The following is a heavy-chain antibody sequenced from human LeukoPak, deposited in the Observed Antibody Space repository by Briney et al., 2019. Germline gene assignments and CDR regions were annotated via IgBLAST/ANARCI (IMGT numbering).Heavy chain of an antibody. CDR3: ARQRYSSPPGVY. CDR2: IYYSGST. D-gene: IGHD6-13*01. Sequence: SETLSLTCTVSGGSISSSSYYWGWIRQPPGKGLEWIGSIYYSGSTYYNPSLKSRVTISVDTSKNQFSLKLSSVTAADTAVYYCARQRYSSPPGVYWGQRTLVTVSS. J-gene: IGHJ4*02. V-gene: IGHV4-39*01. CDR1: GGSISSSSYY.